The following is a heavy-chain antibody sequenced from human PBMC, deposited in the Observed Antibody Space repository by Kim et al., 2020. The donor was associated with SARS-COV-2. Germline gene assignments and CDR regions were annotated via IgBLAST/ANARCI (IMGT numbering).Heavy chain of an antibody. Sequence: ASVKVSCKASGYTFTGYYMHWVRQAPGQGLEWMGWINPNSGGTNYAQKFQGRVTMTRDTSISTAYMELSRLRSDDTAVYYCAREIVVVVAATYYYYGMDVWGQGTTVTVSS. D-gene: IGHD2-15*01. CDR3: AREIVVVVAATYYYYGMDV. V-gene: IGHV1-2*02. CDR2: INPNSGGT. J-gene: IGHJ6*02. CDR1: GYTFTGYY.